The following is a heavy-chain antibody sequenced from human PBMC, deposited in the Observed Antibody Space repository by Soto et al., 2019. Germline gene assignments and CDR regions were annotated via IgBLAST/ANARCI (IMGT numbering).Heavy chain of an antibody. CDR1: GGSISSSNW. D-gene: IGHD3-3*01. CDR3: ARDRITIFGVVLDV. CDR2: IYHSGST. J-gene: IGHJ6*02. V-gene: IGHV4-4*02. Sequence: LSLTCAVSGGSISSSNWWSWVRQPPGKGLEWIGEIYHSGSTNYNPSLKSRATISVDKSKNQFSLKLSSVTAADTAVYYCARDRITIFGVVLDVWGQGTTVTVSS.